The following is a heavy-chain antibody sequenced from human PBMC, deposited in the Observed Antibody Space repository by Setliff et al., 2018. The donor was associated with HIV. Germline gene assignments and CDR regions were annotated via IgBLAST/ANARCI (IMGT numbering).Heavy chain of an antibody. CDR3: ARGSCGGCYLSDY. D-gene: IGHD2-15*01. CDR1: GYTFSTNA. V-gene: IGHV1-3*01. Sequence: ASVKVSCKASGYTFSTNAIHWVRQAPGQRLEWMGYINAGDDNTRYSQKFQGRVTITRDTSANTAYMELSSLRSEDTAVYYCARGSCGGCYLSDYWGQGTLVPVSS. J-gene: IGHJ4*02. CDR2: INAGDDNT.